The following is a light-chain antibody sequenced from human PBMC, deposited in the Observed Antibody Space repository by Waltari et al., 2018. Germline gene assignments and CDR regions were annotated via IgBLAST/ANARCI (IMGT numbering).Light chain of an antibody. CDR1: DLPRKY. CDR2: EDT. J-gene: IGLJ1*01. Sequence: SYELTQTPSVSVSPGQTARITCPGHDLPRKYAYWFQQKSGQAPQLGIYEDTKRPSGIPERFSGSSSGTVATLTITGAQVDDEADYYCYSSDSTGLRVFGGGTTVVVL. V-gene: IGLV3-10*01. CDR3: YSSDSTGLRV.